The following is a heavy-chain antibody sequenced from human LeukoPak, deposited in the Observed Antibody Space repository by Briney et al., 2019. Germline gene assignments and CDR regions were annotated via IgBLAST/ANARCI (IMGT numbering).Heavy chain of an antibody. CDR3: ARGLRGSSWYYFDY. J-gene: IGHJ4*02. D-gene: IGHD6-13*01. V-gene: IGHV3-53*04. CDR2: IDSGGST. Sequence: PGGSLRLSCAASGFTVSSNYMSWVRQAPGKGLEWVSVIDSGGSTYYADSVKGRFTISRHNSKNTLYLQMNSLRAEDTAVYYCARGLRGSSWYYFDYWGQGTLVTVSS. CDR1: GFTVSSNY.